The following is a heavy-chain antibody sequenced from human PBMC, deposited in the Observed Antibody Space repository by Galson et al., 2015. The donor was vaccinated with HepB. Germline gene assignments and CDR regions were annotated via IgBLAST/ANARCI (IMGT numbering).Heavy chain of an antibody. J-gene: IGHJ4*02. CDR3: AKTSESILWEWLEIHY. CDR2: ISGSGGSS. V-gene: IGHV3-23*01. Sequence: SLRLSCAASGFTFSSYAVSWVRQAPGKGLEWLSGISGSGGSSSYADSVKDRFTISRDNSRNTLYLQMNSLRAEDTAVYYCAKTSESILWEWLEIHYWGQGTLVTVSS. D-gene: IGHD6-19*01. CDR1: GFTFSSYA.